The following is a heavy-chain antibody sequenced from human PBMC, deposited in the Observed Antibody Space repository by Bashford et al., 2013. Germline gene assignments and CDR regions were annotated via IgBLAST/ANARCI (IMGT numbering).Heavy chain of an antibody. J-gene: IGHJ4*02. Sequence: WVRQAPGQGLEWMGRIIPILGIANYAQKFQGRVTITADKSTSTAYMELSSLRSEDTAVYYCASFFNVDTAMDYFDYWGQGTLVTVSS. CDR2: IIPILGIA. D-gene: IGHD5-18*01. V-gene: IGHV1-69*02. CDR3: ASFFNVDTAMDYFDY.